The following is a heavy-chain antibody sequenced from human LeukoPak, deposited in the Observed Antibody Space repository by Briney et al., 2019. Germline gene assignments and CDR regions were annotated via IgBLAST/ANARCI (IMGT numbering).Heavy chain of an antibody. CDR3: ARAQSDSSGYYYVGDY. V-gene: IGHV3-72*01. D-gene: IGHD3-22*01. Sequence: GGSLRLSCAASGFTLSDYYMDWVRQAPGQGLEWVARTRKKAKGYATEYAASVKGRFTISRDDSKNSVDLQMNSLITEDTAVYYCARAQSDSSGYYYVGDYWGQGTLVTVSS. CDR2: TRKKAKGYAT. J-gene: IGHJ4*02. CDR1: GFTLSDYY.